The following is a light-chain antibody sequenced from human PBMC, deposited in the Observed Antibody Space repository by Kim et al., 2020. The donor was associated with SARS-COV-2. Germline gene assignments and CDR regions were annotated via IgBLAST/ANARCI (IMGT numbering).Light chain of an antibody. CDR2: AAS. CDR1: QSVRSSY. Sequence: EIVLTQSPGTLSLSPGERATLSCRASQSVRSSYLAWYQHKPGQAPRLLIYAASRTAGIPDRFSGSGSGTDFTLTISRLEPEDFAVYYCQQHLSTPYTFGQGTKLEI. J-gene: IGKJ2*01. CDR3: QQHLSTPYT. V-gene: IGKV3-20*01.